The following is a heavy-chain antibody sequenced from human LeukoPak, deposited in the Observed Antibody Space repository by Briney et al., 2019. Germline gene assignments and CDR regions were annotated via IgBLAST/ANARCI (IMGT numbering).Heavy chain of an antibody. J-gene: IGHJ4*02. D-gene: IGHD3-22*01. CDR1: GFTFDDYG. CDR2: ISRESESI. Sequence: PGRSLRLSCAASGFTFDDYGMHWVRQAPRKGREWVAGISRESESIGYADSVRGRFTISRDNAKNSLYLQMHSLRAEDTAFYYCARGDSTGFYYAVFEDWGQGTLVTVSS. CDR3: ARGDSTGFYYAVFED. V-gene: IGHV3-9*01.